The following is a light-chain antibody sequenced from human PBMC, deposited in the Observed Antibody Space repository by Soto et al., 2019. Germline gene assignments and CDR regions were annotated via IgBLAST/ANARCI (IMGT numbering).Light chain of an antibody. J-gene: IGKJ4*01. CDR2: AAS. V-gene: IGKV1-12*01. Sequence: DIQMTQSPSSLSASVGDRFTITCQASQDISNYLNWYQQKPGKAPKLLIYAASSLQSGVPSRFSGSGSGTDFTLTISSLQPEDIATYYCQQANSFPLTFGGGTKVDI. CDR1: QDISNY. CDR3: QQANSFPLT.